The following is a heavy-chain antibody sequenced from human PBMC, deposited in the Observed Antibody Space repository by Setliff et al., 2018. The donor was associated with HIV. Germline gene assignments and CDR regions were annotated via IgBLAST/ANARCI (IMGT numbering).Heavy chain of an antibody. Sequence: SETLSLTCAVYGGSFSDQYWSWIRQPPGKGLEWIGEINYRGTTNDNPSLRSRVTISVDTSRNQFSLKLNSVTAADTAVYYCARVRNCSGNSCYSPFESHFYYMDVWGRGTTVTVSS. CDR3: ARVRNCSGNSCYSPFESHFYYMDV. CDR1: GGSFSDQY. D-gene: IGHD2-15*01. J-gene: IGHJ6*03. V-gene: IGHV4-34*01. CDR2: INYRGTT.